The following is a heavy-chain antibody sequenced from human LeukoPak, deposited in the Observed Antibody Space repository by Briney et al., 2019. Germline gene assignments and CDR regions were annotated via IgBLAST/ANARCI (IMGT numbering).Heavy chain of an antibody. CDR1: GGSISSYY. Sequence: SETLSLTCTVSGGSISSYYWSWIRQPPGKGLEWIGYIYYSGSTNYNPSLKSRVTISVDTSKNQFSLRLSSVTAADTAVYYCARVRMKPGRLYYDYHPGNGFDTWGPRKLVTVS. V-gene: IGHV4-59*12. D-gene: IGHD3-16*01. CDR3: ARVRMKPGRLYYDYHPGNGFDT. CDR2: IYYSGST. J-gene: IGHJ5*02.